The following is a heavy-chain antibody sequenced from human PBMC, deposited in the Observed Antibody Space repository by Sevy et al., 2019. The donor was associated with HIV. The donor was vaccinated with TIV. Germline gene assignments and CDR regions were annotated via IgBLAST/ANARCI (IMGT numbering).Heavy chain of an antibody. Sequence: ASVNVSCKASGGTFSSYAISWVRQAPGQGLEWMGGIIPIFGTANYAQKFQGRVTITADESTSTAYMELSSLRSEDTAVYYCARASPGIAAEFDYWGQGTLVTVSS. D-gene: IGHD6-13*01. V-gene: IGHV1-69*13. J-gene: IGHJ4*02. CDR3: ARASPGIAAEFDY. CDR2: IIPIFGTA. CDR1: GGTFSSYA.